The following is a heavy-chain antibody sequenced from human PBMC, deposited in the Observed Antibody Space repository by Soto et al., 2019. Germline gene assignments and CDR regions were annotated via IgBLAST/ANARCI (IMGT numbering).Heavy chain of an antibody. Sequence: SGFTFSSYAMHWVRQAPGKGLEWGAVISYDGSNKYYADSVKGRFTISRDNSKNTLYLQMNSLRAEDTAVYYCASSEWGYFDYWGQGTLVTVSS. CDR3: ASSEWGYFDY. D-gene: IGHD3-16*01. J-gene: IGHJ4*02. CDR2: ISYDGSNK. CDR1: GFTFSSYA. V-gene: IGHV3-30-3*01.